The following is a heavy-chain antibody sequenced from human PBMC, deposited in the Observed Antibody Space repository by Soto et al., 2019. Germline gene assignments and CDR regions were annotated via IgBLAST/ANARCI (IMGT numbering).Heavy chain of an antibody. V-gene: IGHV3-30*03. D-gene: IGHD1-1*01. CDR2: ISYDGSNK. CDR1: GFTFSYYG. J-gene: IGHJ6*02. CDR3: AGALENPYFYYGLNV. Sequence: HPGGSLRLSCAASGFTFSYYGMHRVRQAPGKGLEWVAVISYDGSNKYYADSVKGRFTISRDNSKNTLYLEMNSLRAEDTATYYCAGALENPYFYYGLNVWGQGTTVTVSS.